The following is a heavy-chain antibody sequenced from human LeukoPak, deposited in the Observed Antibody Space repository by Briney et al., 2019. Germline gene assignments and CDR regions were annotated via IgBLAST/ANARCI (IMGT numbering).Heavy chain of an antibody. CDR3: ARDGIVVVPAAIPNADDAFDI. Sequence: ASVKVSCKASGYTFTGYYMHWVRQAPGQGLEWMGWINPNSGGTNYAQKFQGWVTMTRDTSISTAYMELSRLRSDDTAVYYCARDGIVVVPAAIPNADDAFDIWGQGTMVTVSS. D-gene: IGHD2-2*02. CDR1: GYTFTGYY. J-gene: IGHJ3*02. CDR2: INPNSGGT. V-gene: IGHV1-2*04.